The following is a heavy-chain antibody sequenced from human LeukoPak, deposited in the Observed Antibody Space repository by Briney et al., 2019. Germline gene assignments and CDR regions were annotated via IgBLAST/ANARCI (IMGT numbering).Heavy chain of an antibody. Sequence: GASVKVSCKASGYTFTGYYMHWVRQAPGQGLEWMGWINPNSGGTHYAQKFQGSITMTRDTSISTAYMELSRLRSDDTAVYYCAGDSYDDWYFDYWGQGTLVTVSS. CDR3: AGDSYDDWYFDY. J-gene: IGHJ4*02. V-gene: IGHV1-2*02. CDR2: INPNSGGT. D-gene: IGHD4-17*01. CDR1: GYTFTGYY.